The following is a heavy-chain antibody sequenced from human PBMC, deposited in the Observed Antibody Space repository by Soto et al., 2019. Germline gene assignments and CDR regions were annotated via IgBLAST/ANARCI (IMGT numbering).Heavy chain of an antibody. V-gene: IGHV1-18*01. CDR2: ISPYNGNT. D-gene: IGHD3-3*01. CDR3: ARDRVTIFDRDDMDV. CDR1: GHIFSSYG. J-gene: IGHJ6*02. Sequence: QVLLVQSGPEVKKPGASVKVACKACGHIFSSYGISWLRQAPGQVLTWMGWISPYNGNTKYAQKFRGRVTMTIDTSTSTAYMEVRGLRSDDTAVYYCARDRVTIFDRDDMDVWGQGTTVIVSS.